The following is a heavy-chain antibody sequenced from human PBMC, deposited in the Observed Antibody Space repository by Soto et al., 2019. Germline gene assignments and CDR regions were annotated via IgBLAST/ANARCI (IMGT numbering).Heavy chain of an antibody. Sequence: EVQLVESGGGLVKPGGSLRLSCAASGFSFSSDSMGWVRQAPGKGLEWVSSISSSGSFMNYADSVKGRFTISRDNAKNSLYLQMSSLKDEDTAVYYCARDPPTGTTLDWVDSGGQGTLVTVSS. J-gene: IGHJ5*01. D-gene: IGHD1-7*01. CDR1: GFSFSSDS. CDR2: ISSSGSFM. CDR3: ARDPPTGTTLDWVDS. V-gene: IGHV3-21*01.